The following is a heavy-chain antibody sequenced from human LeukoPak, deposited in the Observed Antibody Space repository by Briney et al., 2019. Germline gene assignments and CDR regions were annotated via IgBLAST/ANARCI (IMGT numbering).Heavy chain of an antibody. CDR2: IYYSGST. CDR3: ARGRYYYDSSGYFYFDY. V-gene: IGHV4-59*01. CDR1: GGSLNNYH. J-gene: IGHJ4*02. D-gene: IGHD3-22*01. Sequence: SETLSLTCAVSGGSLNNYHWSWIRQPPGKGLEWIGYIYYSGSTNYNPSLKSRVTISVDTSKNQFSLKLSSVTAADTAVYYCARGRYYYDSSGYFYFDYWGQGTLVTVSS.